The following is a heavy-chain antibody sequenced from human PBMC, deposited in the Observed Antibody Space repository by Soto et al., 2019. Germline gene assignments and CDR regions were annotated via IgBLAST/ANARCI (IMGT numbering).Heavy chain of an antibody. CDR1: GDSVSSDRAA. CDR2: TYYRSKWYN. CDR3: ATEGFSSLYYAYSWFDT. D-gene: IGHD3-3*01. V-gene: IGHV6-1*01. Sequence: SQTLSLTCAISGDSVSSDRAAWNWIRQSPSRGLEWLGRTYYRSKWYNDYAVSVKSRITISADTSNNQFSLRLNSVTPEDTAVYYCATEGFSSLYYAYSWFDTWGQGTLVTVSS. J-gene: IGHJ5*02.